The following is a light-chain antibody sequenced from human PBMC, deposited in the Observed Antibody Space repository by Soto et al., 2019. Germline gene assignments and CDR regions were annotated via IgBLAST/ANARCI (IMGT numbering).Light chain of an antibody. CDR2: DVS. CDR3: QQYNEWPPRS. CDR1: QSVSSD. J-gene: IGKJ4*01. Sequence: EIVMTQSPATLSVSPGERATLSCRASQSVSSDLAWYQQKPGQAPRLLIYDVSTRATGIPARFSGSGSGTEFTLTISGLQSEDFAVYYCQQYNEWPPRSFGGGTKVEI. V-gene: IGKV3D-15*01.